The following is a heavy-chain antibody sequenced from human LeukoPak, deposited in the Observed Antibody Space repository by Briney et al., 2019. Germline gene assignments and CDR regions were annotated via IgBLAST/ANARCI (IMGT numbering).Heavy chain of an antibody. J-gene: IGHJ4*02. D-gene: IGHD3-16*01. CDR1: GFTFSSYA. V-gene: IGHV3-23*01. CDR2: INSDGSST. CDR3: AKDPWGSWDYFDY. Sequence: GGSLRLSCAASGFTFSSYAMSWVRQAPGKGLVWVSRINSDGSSTSYADSVKGRFTISRDNSKNTLYLQMNSLRAEDTAVYYCAKDPWGSWDYFDYWGQGTLVTVSS.